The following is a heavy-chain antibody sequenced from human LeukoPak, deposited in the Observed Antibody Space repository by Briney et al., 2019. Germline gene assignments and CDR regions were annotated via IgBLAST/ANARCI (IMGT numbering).Heavy chain of an antibody. D-gene: IGHD2-2*01. V-gene: IGHV4-61*08. Sequence: PSETLSLTCTVSGGSISSGGYYWSWIRQHPGKGLEWIGYIYYSGSTNYNPSLKSRVTISVDTSKNQFSLKLSSVTAADTAVYYCARAVPAWFDPWGQGTLVTVSS. CDR2: IYYSGST. CDR3: ARAVPAWFDP. CDR1: GGSISSGGYY. J-gene: IGHJ5*02.